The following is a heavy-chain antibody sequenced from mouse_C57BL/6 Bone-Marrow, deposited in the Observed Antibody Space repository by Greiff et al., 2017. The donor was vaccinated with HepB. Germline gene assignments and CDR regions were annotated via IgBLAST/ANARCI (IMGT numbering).Heavy chain of an antibody. D-gene: IGHD2-2*01. CDR3: ARSPTGVTTKENAMDY. Sequence: QVQLQQSGAELMKPGASVKLSCKASGYTFTGYWIEWVKQWPGHGLEWIGEILPGSGSTKYNEKYKGKATFTADTSNNPAYMQLSSLTTEDSAIYCCARSPTGVTTKENAMDYWGQGTSVTVSS. J-gene: IGHJ4*01. CDR2: ILPGSGST. CDR1: GYTFTGYW. V-gene: IGHV1-9*01.